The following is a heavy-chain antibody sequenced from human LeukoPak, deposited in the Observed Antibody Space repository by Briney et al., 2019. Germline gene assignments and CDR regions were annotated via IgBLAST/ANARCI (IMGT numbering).Heavy chain of an antibody. J-gene: IGHJ4*02. D-gene: IGHD5-18*01. Sequence: GGSLRLSCAASGFTFSNYWMSWVRQAPGKGLEWAANIKQDGSEKYYVDSVKGRFTISRDNAKNSLYLQMNSMRAEDTAVYYCARSLRGYSYGSGGQGTLVTVSS. CDR3: ARSLRGYSYGS. CDR2: IKQDGSEK. CDR1: GFTFSNYW. V-gene: IGHV3-7*01.